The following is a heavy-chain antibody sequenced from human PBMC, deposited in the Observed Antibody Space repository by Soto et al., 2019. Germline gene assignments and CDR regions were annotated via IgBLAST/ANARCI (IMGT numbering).Heavy chain of an antibody. CDR2: ISAYAGNT. CDR3: ARVGSYFFGFDY. J-gene: IGHJ4*02. Sequence: RASGKVSGKASGYTFTSYGITWGRQAPAQGLEWMGWISAYAGNTHYAQTLQGRVTMTTDTSTSTAYMELRRLRSDATAVYYCARVGSYFFGFDYWGQGTLVTVSS. CDR1: GYTFTSYG. D-gene: IGHD1-26*01. V-gene: IGHV1-18*01.